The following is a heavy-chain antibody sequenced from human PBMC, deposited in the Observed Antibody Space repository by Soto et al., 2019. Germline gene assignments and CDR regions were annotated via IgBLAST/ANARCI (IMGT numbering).Heavy chain of an antibody. CDR1: GYTFTSYD. Sequence: QVQLVHSGAEVKKPGASVKVSCKASGYTFTSYDINWVRQATGQGLEWMGRMNPNNGNTAYAQKFQGRVTMTRTTSISTAYMELSSLRSEDTAVYYCARGADNWNDGYWFDPWGQGTLVTVSS. CDR2: MNPNNGNT. J-gene: IGHJ5*02. V-gene: IGHV1-8*01. D-gene: IGHD1-1*01. CDR3: ARGADNWNDGYWFDP.